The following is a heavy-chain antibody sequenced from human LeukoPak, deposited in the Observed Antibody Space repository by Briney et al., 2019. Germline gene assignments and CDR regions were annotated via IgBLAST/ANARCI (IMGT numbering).Heavy chain of an antibody. CDR1: GITFSSHA. CDR3: AKDFRIGYSAHFDY. J-gene: IGHJ4*02. Sequence: PGGSLRLSCVGSGITFSSHAMSWVRQAPEKGLEFVSGIYENGGTTYYADSVKGRFSISRDNSKNTLYLQMDSLRGEDTAVYYCAKDFRIGYSAHFDYWGPGALVTVSS. V-gene: IGHV3-23*01. CDR2: IYENGGTT. D-gene: IGHD2-21*01.